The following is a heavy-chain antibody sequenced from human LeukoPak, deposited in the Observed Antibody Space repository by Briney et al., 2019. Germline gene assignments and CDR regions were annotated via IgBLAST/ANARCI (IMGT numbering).Heavy chain of an antibody. V-gene: IGHV4-34*01. D-gene: IGHD5-12*01. CDR3: AERGYSGYDNQRYYYYGMDV. J-gene: IGHJ6*04. Sequence: PSETLSLTCAVYGGSFSGYYWSWIRQPPGKGLEWIGEINHSGSTNYNPSLKSRVTISVDTSKNQFSLKLSSVTAADTAVYYCAERGYSGYDNQRYYYYGMDVWGTGTTVTVSS. CDR2: INHSGST. CDR1: GGSFSGYY.